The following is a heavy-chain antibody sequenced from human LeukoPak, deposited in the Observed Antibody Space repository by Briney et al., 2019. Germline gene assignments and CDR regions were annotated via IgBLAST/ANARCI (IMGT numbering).Heavy chain of an antibody. CDR2: IYYSGST. V-gene: IGHV4-59*01. J-gene: IGHJ4*01. CDR1: GGSMSSYY. Sequence: SETLSLTCTVSGGSMSSYYWSWIRQPPGKGLEWIGYIYYSGSTNYNPSLKSRVTISVDTSKNQFSLKLSSVTAADTAVYYCARAGLAVAGTGFDYWGHGTLVTVSS. D-gene: IGHD6-19*01. CDR3: ARAGLAVAGTGFDY.